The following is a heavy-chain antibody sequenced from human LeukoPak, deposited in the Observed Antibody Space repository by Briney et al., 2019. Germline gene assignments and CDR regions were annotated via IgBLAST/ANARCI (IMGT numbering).Heavy chain of an antibody. V-gene: IGHV1-2*06. D-gene: IGHD6-6*01. CDR3: ARDQESIAAREAIDY. Sequence: ASVKVSCKASGYTFTGYYMHWVRQAPGQGLEWMGRINPNSGGTNYAQKFQGRVTMTRDTSISTAYMELSRLRPDDTAVYYCARDQESIAAREAIDYWGQGTLVTVSS. J-gene: IGHJ4*02. CDR2: INPNSGGT. CDR1: GYTFTGYY.